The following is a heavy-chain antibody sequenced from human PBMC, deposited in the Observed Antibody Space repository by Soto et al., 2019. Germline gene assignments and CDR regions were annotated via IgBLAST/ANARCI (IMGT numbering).Heavy chain of an antibody. J-gene: IGHJ4*02. D-gene: IGHD6-25*01. CDR1: GGTFSSYA. V-gene: IGHV1-69*13. CDR3: ARSIGWRLPSYFDY. Sequence: GASVKVSCKASGGTFSSYAISWVRQAPGQGLEWMGGIIPIFGTANYAQKFQGRVTITADESTSTAYMELSSLRSEDTAVYYCARSIGWRLPSYFDYWGQGTLVTVSS. CDR2: IIPIFGTA.